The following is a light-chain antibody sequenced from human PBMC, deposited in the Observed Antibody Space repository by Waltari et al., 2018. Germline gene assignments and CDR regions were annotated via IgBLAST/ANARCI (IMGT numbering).Light chain of an antibody. Sequence: QSALTQPASVSGSPGQSITISCTGTSSDVGSYTLVSWYQQSPGQAPKVVIYEVNKRPPGVSARFSGSKSGTTASLTIAGLQAEDEAFYYCCSYAGSGTLVYAFGSGTEVTVL. J-gene: IGLJ1*01. V-gene: IGLV2-23*02. CDR3: CSYAGSGTLVYA. CDR2: EVN. CDR1: SSDVGSYTL.